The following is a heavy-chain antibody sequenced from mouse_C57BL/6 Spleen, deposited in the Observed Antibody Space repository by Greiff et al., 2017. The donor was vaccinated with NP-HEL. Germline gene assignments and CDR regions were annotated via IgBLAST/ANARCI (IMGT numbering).Heavy chain of an antibody. V-gene: IGHV14-4*01. D-gene: IGHD1-1*01. CDR1: GFNIKDDY. CDR2: IDPENGDT. J-gene: IGHJ3*01. Sequence: VQLQQSGAELVRPGASVKLSCTASGFNIKDDYMHWVKQRPEQGLEWIGWIDPENGDTEYASKFQGKATITADTYSNTAYLQLSSLASEDTAVYYFTTYYGSIACPYWGQGTLVTVSA. CDR3: TTYYGSIACPY.